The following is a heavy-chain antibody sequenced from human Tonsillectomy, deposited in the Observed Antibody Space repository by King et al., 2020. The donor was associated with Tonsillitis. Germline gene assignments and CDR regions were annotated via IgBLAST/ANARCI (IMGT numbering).Heavy chain of an antibody. D-gene: IGHD2-2*01. CDR2: VYTSGST. Sequence: VQLQESGPGLVKPSETLSLICTVSGDSISNYFWSWIRQPAGKELEWIGRVYTSGSTNYNPSLKSRVTMSVEKSKNQFSLKLMSVTAADAAVYYCARDEEVPAAVNYAYMDVWGRGITVTVSS. J-gene: IGHJ6*03. CDR1: GDSISNYF. V-gene: IGHV4-4*07. CDR3: ARDEEVPAAVNYAYMDV.